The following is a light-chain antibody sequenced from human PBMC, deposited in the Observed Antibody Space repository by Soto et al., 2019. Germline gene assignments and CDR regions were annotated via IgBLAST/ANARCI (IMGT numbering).Light chain of an antibody. CDR1: QRISSY. V-gene: IGKV1-39*01. CDR2: TAS. J-gene: IGKJ3*01. CDR3: PQSYSIPFT. Sequence: DIQMTQSPSSLSASVGDRVTITCRASQRISSYLNWYQLKPGKAPKLLIYTASTLQSGVPSRFSGSGSGTDFTLTISSLQPEDFATYCCPQSYSIPFTFGPGTKVDFK.